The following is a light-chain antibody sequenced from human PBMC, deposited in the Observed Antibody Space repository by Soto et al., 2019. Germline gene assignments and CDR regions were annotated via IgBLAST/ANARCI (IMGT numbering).Light chain of an antibody. J-gene: IGKJ2*01. Sequence: AIRMTQSPSSLSASTGDRVTITCRASQGISSYLAWYQQKPGKAPKLLIYAASTLQSGVPSRFSGSGSGTDFTLTISCLQSEDFATYYCQQYYSYPEYTFSQGTKLEIK. CDR3: QQYYSYPEYT. V-gene: IGKV1-8*01. CDR2: AAS. CDR1: QGISSY.